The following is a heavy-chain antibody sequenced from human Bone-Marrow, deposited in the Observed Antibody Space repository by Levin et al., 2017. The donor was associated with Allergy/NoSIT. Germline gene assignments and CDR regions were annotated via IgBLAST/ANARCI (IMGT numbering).Heavy chain of an antibody. CDR3: ARGITTGRSAFDI. V-gene: IGHV3-48*02. CDR2: ISSGSSTK. CDR1: GFTFSSYS. J-gene: IGHJ3*02. D-gene: IGHD3-10*01. Sequence: GGSLRLSCAASGFTFSSYSMNWVRQAPGKGLEWVSYISSGSSTKYYADSVKGRFTISRDNAKDSLYLQMNSLRDEDTAVYYCARGITTGRSAFDIWGLGTMVTVSS.